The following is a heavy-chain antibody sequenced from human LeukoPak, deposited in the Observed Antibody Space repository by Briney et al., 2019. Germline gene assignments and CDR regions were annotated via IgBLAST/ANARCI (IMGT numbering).Heavy chain of an antibody. CDR2: IIPIFGTP. CDR1: GYTFTSFG. CDR3: AKAGPPIHYYYMDV. J-gene: IGHJ6*03. Sequence: ASVKVSCKAYGYTFTSFGISWVRQAPGQGLEWMGGIIPIFGTPKYAQKFQGRITITADESTSTAYMELSSLRSEDTAVYYCAKAGPPIHYYYMDVWGKGTTVTISS. V-gene: IGHV1-69*13.